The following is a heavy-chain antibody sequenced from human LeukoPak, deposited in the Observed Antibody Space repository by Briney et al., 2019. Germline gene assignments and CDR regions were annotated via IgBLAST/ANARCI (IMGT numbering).Heavy chain of an antibody. CDR1: GFTFTTYA. CDR3: AKDLLNRHRSD. J-gene: IGHJ4*02. CDR2: ISYTENNK. D-gene: IGHD2-15*01. V-gene: IGHV3-30-3*01. Sequence: GMSLRLSCAASGFTFTTYAMHWVRQAPGKGLEWVALISYTENNKYYADSVKGRFTISRDNAENSLYLQMNSLRAEDTALYYCAKDLLNRHRSDWGQGTLVTVSS.